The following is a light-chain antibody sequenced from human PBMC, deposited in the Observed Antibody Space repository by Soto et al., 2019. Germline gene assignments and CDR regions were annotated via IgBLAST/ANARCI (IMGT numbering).Light chain of an antibody. V-gene: IGKV3-20*01. CDR1: QSVSSNY. J-gene: IGKJ2*03. Sequence: EIVLTQSPATLSLSPGERATLSCRASQSVSSNYLARYHQKPGQAPRLLIYDASTRATGIPDRFSGSGSGTDFTLTISRLEPEDFAVYYCQQYGSSPPYSFGQGTKLEIK. CDR2: DAS. CDR3: QQYGSSPPYS.